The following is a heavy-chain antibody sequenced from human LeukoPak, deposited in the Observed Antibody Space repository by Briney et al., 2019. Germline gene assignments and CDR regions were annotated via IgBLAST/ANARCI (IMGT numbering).Heavy chain of an antibody. J-gene: IGHJ4*02. V-gene: IGHV3-21*01. CDR1: GFTFSSYI. D-gene: IGHD6-6*01. CDR3: ATRGGGYSSSAGDY. Sequence: GGSLRLSCAASGFTFSSYIMNWVRQAPGKGLEWVSSISSSAGYIYYADSVKGRFTISRDNDKNSLYLQMNSLRAEDTAMYYCATRGGGYSSSAGDYWGQGTLVTVSS. CDR2: ISSSAGYI.